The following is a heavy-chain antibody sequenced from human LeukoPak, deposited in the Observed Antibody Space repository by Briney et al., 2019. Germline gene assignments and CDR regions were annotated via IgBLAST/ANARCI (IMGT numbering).Heavy chain of an antibody. V-gene: IGHV5-51*01. Sequence: GESLKISCKGSGYNFTNFWIGWVRQMPGKGLEWMGIIYPGDSDTRYSPSFQGQVTISADKSLRSAYVQWSSLKASDTAMYYCARLSGYCSGGSCYSNNWFDPWGQGTLVTVSS. CDR2: IYPGDSDT. D-gene: IGHD2-15*01. J-gene: IGHJ5*02. CDR3: ARLSGYCSGGSCYSNNWFDP. CDR1: GYNFTNFW.